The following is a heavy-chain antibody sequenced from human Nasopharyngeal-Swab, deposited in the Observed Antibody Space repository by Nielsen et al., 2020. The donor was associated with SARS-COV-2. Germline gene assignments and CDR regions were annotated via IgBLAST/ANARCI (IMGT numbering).Heavy chain of an antibody. CDR2: IDTNTGNP. J-gene: IGHJ5*02. Sequence: WGGQAPGQGLEWMGWIDTNTGNPTYAQGFTGRFVFSLDTSVSTAYLQITSLKAEDTAVYFCARDAAGANWLDPWGQGTLVTVSS. V-gene: IGHV7-4-1*02. D-gene: IGHD3-10*01. CDR3: ARDAAGANWLDP.